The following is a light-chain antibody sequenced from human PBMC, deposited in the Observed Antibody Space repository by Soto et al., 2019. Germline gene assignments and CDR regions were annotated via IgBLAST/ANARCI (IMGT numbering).Light chain of an antibody. V-gene: IGLV3-10*01. CDR3: FSADFTGHQRM. Sequence: SYELTQPPSVSLSPGQTATITCSGDALPKRSSSWYQQKSGQAPVLVIYEDTKRPSGVPERFSGSSSGTMATLTISGALVDDESDYYCFSADFTGHQRMFGGGTKVTVL. CDR2: EDT. J-gene: IGLJ3*02. CDR1: ALPKRS.